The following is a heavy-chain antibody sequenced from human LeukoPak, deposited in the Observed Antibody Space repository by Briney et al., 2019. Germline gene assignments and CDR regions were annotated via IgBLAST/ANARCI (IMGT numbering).Heavy chain of an antibody. J-gene: IGHJ6*02. CDR3: ARSSLVSDYGDYVPYYYYGMDV. CDR2: IWYDGSNK. D-gene: IGHD4-17*01. Sequence: GGSLRLSCAASGFTFSSYGMHWVRQAPGKGLEWVAVIWYDGSNKYYADSVKGRFTISRDNSKNTLYLQMNSLRAEDTAVYYCARSSLVSDYGDYVPYYYYGMDVWGQGTTVTVSS. V-gene: IGHV3-33*01. CDR1: GFTFSSYG.